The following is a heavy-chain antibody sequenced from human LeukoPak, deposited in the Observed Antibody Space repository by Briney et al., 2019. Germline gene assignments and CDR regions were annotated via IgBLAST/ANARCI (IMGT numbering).Heavy chain of an antibody. CDR3: ARVATVLYYYGMDV. CDR1: GGTFSSYA. CDR2: IIPILGIA. J-gene: IGHJ6*02. Sequence: SVKVSCKASGGTFSSYAISWVRQAPGQGLEWMGRIIPILGIANYAQKFQGRVTITADKSTSTAYMELSSLRSEDTAVYYCARVATVLYYYGMDVWGQGTTVTVSS. D-gene: IGHD5-12*01. V-gene: IGHV1-69*04.